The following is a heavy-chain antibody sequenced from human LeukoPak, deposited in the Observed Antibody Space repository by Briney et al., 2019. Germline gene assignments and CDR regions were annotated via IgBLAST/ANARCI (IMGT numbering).Heavy chain of an antibody. J-gene: IGHJ4*02. CDR2: MNPDTGGR. D-gene: IGHD5-24*01. CDR3: ARDRVEMSTSLSFFDN. CDR1: GYTFTGYY. V-gene: IGHV1-2*02. Sequence: ASVKVSCKASGYTFTGYYMHWVRQAPGQGLEWLGWMNPDTGGRKLAQKFQGRVTSTRDTSINTAYMELNSLQSDDTAVYFCARDRVEMSTSLSFFDNWGQGRLITVSS.